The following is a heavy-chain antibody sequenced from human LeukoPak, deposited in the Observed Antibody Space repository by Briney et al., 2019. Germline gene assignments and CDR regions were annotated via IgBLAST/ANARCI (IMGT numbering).Heavy chain of an antibody. Sequence: GGSLRLSCAASGFTFSSYWMSWVRQAPGKGLEWVANIKQDGSEKYYVDSVKGRFTISRDNAKNSLYLQMNSLRAEDTAVYYCARVCTIFGVVIMDYFDCWGQGTLVTVSS. D-gene: IGHD3-3*01. CDR1: GFTFSSYW. CDR3: ARVCTIFGVVIMDYFDC. CDR2: IKQDGSEK. V-gene: IGHV3-7*01. J-gene: IGHJ4*02.